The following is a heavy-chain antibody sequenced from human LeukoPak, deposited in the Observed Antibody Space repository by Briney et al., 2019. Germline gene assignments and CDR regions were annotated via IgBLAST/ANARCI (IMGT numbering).Heavy chain of an antibody. V-gene: IGHV3-33*01. CDR3: ARWGDSSGSDAFDI. D-gene: IGHD3-22*01. J-gene: IGHJ3*02. CDR2: IRYDGTNK. CDR1: GFTFRSYG. Sequence: GGSLRLSCAASGFTFRSYGMHWVRQAPGKGLEWVAIIRYDGTNKYYADSVKGRFTISRDNSKNTLYLQMNSLRAEDTAVYYCARWGDSSGSDAFDIWGQGTMVTVSS.